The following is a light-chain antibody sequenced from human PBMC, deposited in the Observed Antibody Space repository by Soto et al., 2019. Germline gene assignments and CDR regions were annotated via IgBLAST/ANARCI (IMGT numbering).Light chain of an antibody. Sequence: EMFKTQSPATLSLSPGEISTLSSRASQSFSSYLAWYQQKPCQAPRLLIYDASNRATGIPARFSGSGSGTDFTLTISRLEPEDFAVYCCQQFSSYPLTFGRGTK. V-gene: IGKV3-11*01. CDR2: DAS. CDR1: QSFSSY. CDR3: QQFSSYPLT. J-gene: IGKJ4*01.